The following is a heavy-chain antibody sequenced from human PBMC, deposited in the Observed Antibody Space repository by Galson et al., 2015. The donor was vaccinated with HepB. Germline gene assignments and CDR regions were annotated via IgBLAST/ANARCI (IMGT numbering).Heavy chain of an antibody. Sequence: SLRLSCAASGFTVSSNYMSWVRQAPGKGLEWVSVIYSGGSTYYADSVKGRFTNSRDNSKNTLYLQMNSLRAEDTAVYYCARDRQWLVGYGMDVWGQGTTVTVSS. J-gene: IGHJ6*02. CDR2: IYSGGST. CDR3: ARDRQWLVGYGMDV. D-gene: IGHD6-19*01. V-gene: IGHV3-53*01. CDR1: GFTVSSNY.